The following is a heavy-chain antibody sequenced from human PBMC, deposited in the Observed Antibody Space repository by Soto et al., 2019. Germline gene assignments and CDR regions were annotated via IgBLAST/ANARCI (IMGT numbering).Heavy chain of an antibody. J-gene: IGHJ4*02. CDR1: GGTFTTYA. CDR2: IIPVFGTV. Sequence: QVQMVQSGAEVKKPGSSVRVSCKASGGTFTTYAFSWVRQAPGQGLAWMGGIIPVFGTVDYEQKFRGRVTITADESTSTVYMELSSLTSEDTAIYYCAREPRRAGAGTLRISPHYFDSGGQGTLPPVSS. CDR3: AREPRRAGAGTLRISPHYFDS. D-gene: IGHD6-19*01. V-gene: IGHV1-69*01.